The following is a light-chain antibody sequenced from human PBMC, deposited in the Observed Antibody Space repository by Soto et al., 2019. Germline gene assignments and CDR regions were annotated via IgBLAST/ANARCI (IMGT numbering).Light chain of an antibody. CDR3: QQRYTWVT. CDR1: QNVGRS. V-gene: IGKV3-11*01. Sequence: EIVMTQSPATLSLYPGERATLSCRASQNVGRSLAWFQQTPGQPPRLLIYDASTRAAGIPARFSGSASGAAFTLTIGSLEPEDSAVYYCQQRYTWVTFGGGTKLEIK. J-gene: IGKJ4*01. CDR2: DAS.